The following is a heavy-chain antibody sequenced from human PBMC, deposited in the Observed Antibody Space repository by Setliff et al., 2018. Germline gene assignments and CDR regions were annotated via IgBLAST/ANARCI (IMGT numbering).Heavy chain of an antibody. D-gene: IGHD5-12*01. V-gene: IGHV4-4*02. Sequence: PSETLSLTCAVSGDSISSGNWWSWVRQPPEKGLEWIGEINHSGNTNYNPSLKSRVTISVDTSKNQFYLKLSSVTAADTAVYYCARNPDFLQYSFDLWGRGTLVTVSS. CDR3: ARNPDFLQYSFDL. CDR1: GDSISSGNW. J-gene: IGHJ2*01. CDR2: INHSGNT.